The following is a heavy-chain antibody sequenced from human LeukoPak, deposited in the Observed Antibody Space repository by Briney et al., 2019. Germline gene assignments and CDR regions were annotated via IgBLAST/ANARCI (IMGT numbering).Heavy chain of an antibody. D-gene: IGHD3-10*01. V-gene: IGHV4-59*01. Sequence: PSETLSLTCTVSGGSISSYYWSWIRQPPGKGLEWIGYIYYSGSTNYNPSLKSRVTISVDTSKNQFSLKLSSVTAADTAVYYCARDTHRDGVQWGQGTLVTVSS. J-gene: IGHJ4*02. CDR3: ARDTHRDGVQ. CDR1: GGSISSYY. CDR2: IYYSGST.